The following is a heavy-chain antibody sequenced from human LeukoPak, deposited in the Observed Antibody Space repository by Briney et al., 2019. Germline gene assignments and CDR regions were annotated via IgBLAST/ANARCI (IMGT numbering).Heavy chain of an antibody. CDR1: GGSFSGYY. D-gene: IGHD5-18*01. V-gene: IGHV4-34*01. CDR2: INQSGST. J-gene: IGHJ4*02. CDR3: ARGGYSYGYFDY. Sequence: SETLSLTCSVYGGSFSGYYWSWIRQPPGKGLEWIGEINQSGSTKYNPSLKSRVTISVDTTKNQFSLKLSSVTAADTAVYYCARGGYSYGYFDYWGQGTLVTVSS.